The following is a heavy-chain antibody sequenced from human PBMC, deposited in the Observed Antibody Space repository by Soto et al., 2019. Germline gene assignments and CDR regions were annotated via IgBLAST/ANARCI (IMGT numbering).Heavy chain of an antibody. D-gene: IGHD3-3*02. CDR3: ARIRSQATDY. CDR2: INHSGST. J-gene: IGHJ4*02. V-gene: IGHV4-34*01. CDR1: GGSFSGYY. Sequence: PSETLSLTCAVYGGSFSGYYWSCIRQPPGKGLEWIGEINHSGSTNYNPSLKSRVTISVDTSKNQFSLKLSSVTTADTAVYYCARIRSQATDYWGQGTLVTVSS.